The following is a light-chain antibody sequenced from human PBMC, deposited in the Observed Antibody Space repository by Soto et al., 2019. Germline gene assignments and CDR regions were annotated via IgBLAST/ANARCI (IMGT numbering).Light chain of an antibody. CDR1: QDIRMY. CDR3: QQYAGLRS. Sequence: DIQMTQSPSSLSASVGDRVTITCQASQDIRMYLNWYQPKPGQAPKVLIYDASNLETRVPSTFSGSGSWTDFPFIISSLQPEDFSTYYCQQYAGLRSFGGGTKVDIK. V-gene: IGKV1-33*01. CDR2: DAS. J-gene: IGKJ4*01.